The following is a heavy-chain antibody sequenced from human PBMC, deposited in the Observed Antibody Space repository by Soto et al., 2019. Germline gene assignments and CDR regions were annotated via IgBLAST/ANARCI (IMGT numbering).Heavy chain of an antibody. V-gene: IGHV3-9*01. J-gene: IGHJ4*02. CDR3: AKDMSHYGDYRGLDS. CDR2: ISWNGGSI. D-gene: IGHD4-17*01. Sequence: AGGSLRLSCAASGFTFDDYAMNWVRQAPGKGLEWVSGISWNGGSIGYADSVKGRFTISRDNAKNSLYLQMNSLRAEDTALYYCAKDMSHYGDYRGLDSWGQGTLVTVSS. CDR1: GFTFDDYA.